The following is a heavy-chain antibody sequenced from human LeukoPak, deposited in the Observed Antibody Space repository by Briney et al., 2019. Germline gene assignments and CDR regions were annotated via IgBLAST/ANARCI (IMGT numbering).Heavy chain of an antibody. CDR3: AKDTLKSYYYDSSGYYDY. Sequence: GGSLRLSCAASGFTFSSYGMHWVRQAPGKGLEWVAFIRYDGSNKYYADSVKGRFTISRDNSKNTLYLQMNSLRAEDTAVYYCAKDTLKSYYYDSSGYYDYWGQGTLVTVSS. J-gene: IGHJ4*02. V-gene: IGHV3-30*02. CDR2: IRYDGSNK. CDR1: GFTFSSYG. D-gene: IGHD3-22*01.